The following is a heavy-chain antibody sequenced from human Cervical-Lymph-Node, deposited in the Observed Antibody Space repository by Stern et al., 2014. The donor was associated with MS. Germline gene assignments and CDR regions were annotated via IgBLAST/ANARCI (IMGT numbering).Heavy chain of an antibody. J-gene: IGHJ6*02. Sequence: VQLVESGADVKKPGASVKVSCKASSYTFSSYGIAWVRHAPGQGLEWMGWISGYDGYTNYAPKLQGRVTLTTDPSTRTAYMEIRSLRFDDTAVYYCARAYFDSYGLDVWGQGTTVTVSS. V-gene: IGHV1-18*04. CDR3: ARAYFDSYGLDV. CDR2: ISGYDGYT. D-gene: IGHD3-9*01. CDR1: SYTFSSYG.